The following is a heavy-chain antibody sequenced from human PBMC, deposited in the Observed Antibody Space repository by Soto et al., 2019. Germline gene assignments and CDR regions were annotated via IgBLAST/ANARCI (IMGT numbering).Heavy chain of an antibody. D-gene: IGHD2-15*01. V-gene: IGHV3-53*01. CDR1: GFAVSNTY. CDR2: IYSDGTT. J-gene: IGHJ5*02. Sequence: EVHLVESGGGLIQPGGSLTLSCAASGFAVSNTYMSWVRQAPGRGLEWVSFIYSDGTTCYADSVKGRFTISRDTSKNTLSHQMNSLRAEDTDVYYCARDCSGGSCYPALGAWGQGTLVTVSS. CDR3: ARDCSGGSCYPALGA.